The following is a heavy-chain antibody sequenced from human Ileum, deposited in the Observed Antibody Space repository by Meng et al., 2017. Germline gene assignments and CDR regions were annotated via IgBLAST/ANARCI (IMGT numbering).Heavy chain of an antibody. CDR1: RGSTSGYY. D-gene: IGHD2-15*01. CDR2: VFFSGST. Sequence: SETLSLTCTVSRGSTSGYYWSWIRQTPEKGLEWLGYVFFSGSTFYNPSLRSRLSLPVDTSKSLLSLSLASLTAADTAVYYCARHEFSSKVYFDYWGQGILVTVSS. J-gene: IGHJ4*02. V-gene: IGHV4-59*01. CDR3: ARHEFSSKVYFDY.